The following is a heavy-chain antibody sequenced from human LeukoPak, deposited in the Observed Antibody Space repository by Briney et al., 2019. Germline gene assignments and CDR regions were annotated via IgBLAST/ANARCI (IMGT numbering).Heavy chain of an antibody. CDR1: GFTFSTYA. Sequence: GGSLRLSCAASGFTFSTYAMSWVRQAPGKGLEWVSGISWNSGSIGYADSVKGRFTISRDNAKNSLYLQMNSLRAEDTALYYCAKDPSSYSSGWGTFDYWGQGTLVTVSS. D-gene: IGHD6-19*01. CDR2: ISWNSGSI. J-gene: IGHJ4*02. V-gene: IGHV3-9*01. CDR3: AKDPSSYSSGWGTFDY.